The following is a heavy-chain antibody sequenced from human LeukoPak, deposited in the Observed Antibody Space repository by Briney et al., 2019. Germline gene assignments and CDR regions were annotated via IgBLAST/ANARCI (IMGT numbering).Heavy chain of an antibody. CDR3: AKFKNRGYSYGYNWFDP. V-gene: IGHV3-30*18. CDR1: GFTFSSYG. D-gene: IGHD5-18*01. Sequence: GGSLRLSCAASGFTFSSYGMHWVRQAPGKGLEWVAVISYDGSNKYYADSVKGRFTISRDNSKNTLYLQMNSLRAEDTAVYYCAKFKNRGYSYGYNWFDPWGQGTLVTVSS. CDR2: ISYDGSNK. J-gene: IGHJ5*02.